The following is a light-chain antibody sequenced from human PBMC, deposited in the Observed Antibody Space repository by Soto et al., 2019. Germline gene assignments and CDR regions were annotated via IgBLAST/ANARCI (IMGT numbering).Light chain of an antibody. J-gene: IGLJ2*01. CDR2: DVT. V-gene: IGLV2-14*01. Sequence: QSALTQPASVSGSPGQSITISCTGTSSDVGRFNYVSWYQRHPGNPPKLIIFDVTRRPSGVSNRFSGSKSGNAASLTISGLQAEDEANYYCSSFVGTSILVVFGGGTKLTVL. CDR1: SSDVGRFNY. CDR3: SSFVGTSILVV.